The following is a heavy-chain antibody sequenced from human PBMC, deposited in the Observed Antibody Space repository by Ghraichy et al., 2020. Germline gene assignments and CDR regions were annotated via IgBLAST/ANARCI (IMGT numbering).Heavy chain of an antibody. V-gene: IGHV1-2*06. Sequence: ASVKVSCKASGYTFTDYYMHWVRQAPGQGLEWMGRINPNSGGTNYPQKFQGRVTMTRDTSISTAYMELSRLRSDDTAVYYCARGTTGTTFDWFDPWGQGTLVIVSS. CDR2: INPNSGGT. CDR1: GYTFTDYY. CDR3: ARGTTGTTFDWFDP. J-gene: IGHJ5*02. D-gene: IGHD1-1*01.